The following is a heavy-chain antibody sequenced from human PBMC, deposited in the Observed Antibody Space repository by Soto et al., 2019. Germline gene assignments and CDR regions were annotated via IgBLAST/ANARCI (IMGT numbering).Heavy chain of an antibody. J-gene: IGHJ3*02. V-gene: IGHV1-46*01. CDR1: GYTFTSYY. D-gene: IGHD3-22*01. Sequence: QVQLVQSGAEVKKPGASVKVSCKASGYTFTSYYMHWVRQAPGQGLEWMGIINPSGGSTSYAQKFQGRVTMTRDTSTSTVYMELRSLRSEDTAVYYCARVRYCYDSSGYYGDAFDIWGQGTMVTVSS. CDR2: INPSGGST. CDR3: ARVRYCYDSSGYYGDAFDI.